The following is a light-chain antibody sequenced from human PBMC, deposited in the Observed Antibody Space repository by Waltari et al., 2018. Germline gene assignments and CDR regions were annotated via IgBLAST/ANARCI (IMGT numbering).Light chain of an antibody. CDR3: QHRINWPST. V-gene: IGKV1-39*01. CDR2: AAS. Sequence: DIQMTQSPSSLSASVGDRVTITCRASQSISSYLNWYQKKPGKAPKLLIYAASGLQSGVPSRFSGSGSGSDFTLTISSLEPEDIAVYYCQHRINWPSTFGQGTRLEIK. CDR1: QSISSY. J-gene: IGKJ5*01.